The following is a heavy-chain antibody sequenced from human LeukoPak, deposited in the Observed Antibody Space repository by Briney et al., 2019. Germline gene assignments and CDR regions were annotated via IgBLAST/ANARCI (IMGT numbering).Heavy chain of an antibody. CDR2: IIPIFGTA. Sequence: SVKVSCKASGGTFSSYAISWVRQAPGQGLEWMGGIIPIFGTANYAQKFQGRVTITADESTSTAYMELSSLRSEDTAVYYCARDNRRGSSYYDILTGNDAFDIWGQGTMVTVSS. CDR1: GGTFSSYA. V-gene: IGHV1-69*01. CDR3: ARDNRRGSSYYDILTGNDAFDI. J-gene: IGHJ3*02. D-gene: IGHD3-9*01.